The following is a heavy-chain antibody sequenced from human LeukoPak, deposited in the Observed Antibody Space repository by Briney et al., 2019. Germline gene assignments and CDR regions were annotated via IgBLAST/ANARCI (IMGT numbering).Heavy chain of an antibody. V-gene: IGHV1-69*05. D-gene: IGHD7-27*01. J-gene: IGHJ3*02. CDR2: IIPIFGTA. CDR3: ARVSGAMATHDAFDI. CDR1: GGTFSSYA. Sequence: SVKVSCKASGGTFSSYAISWVRQAPGQGLEWMGGIIPIFGTANYAQKFQGRVTITTNESTSTAYMELSSLRSEDTAVYYCARVSGAMATHDAFDIWGQGTMVTVSS.